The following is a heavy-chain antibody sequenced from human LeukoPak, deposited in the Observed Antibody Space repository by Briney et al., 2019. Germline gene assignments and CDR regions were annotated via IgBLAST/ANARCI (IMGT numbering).Heavy chain of an antibody. CDR2: IYYSGST. J-gene: IGHJ4*02. V-gene: IGHV4-59*01. CDR1: GGSISSYY. D-gene: IGHD3-10*01. Sequence: SETLSLTCTVSGGSISSYYWSWIRQPPGKGLGWIGYIYYSGSTNYNPSLKSRVTISVDTSKNQFSLKLSSVTAADTAVYYCARARTSNTYYYGSGSYFDYWGQGTLVTVSS. CDR3: ARARTSNTYYYGSGSYFDY.